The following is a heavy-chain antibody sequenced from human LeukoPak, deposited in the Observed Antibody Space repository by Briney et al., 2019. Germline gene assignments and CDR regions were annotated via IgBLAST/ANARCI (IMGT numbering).Heavy chain of an antibody. CDR2: VYYSGST. D-gene: IGHD3-3*01. Sequence: SETLSLTCTVSGGSVSSYTYYWSWVRQPPGKGLEWIGYVYYSGSTNYNPSLKTRVIILVDTSKNQFSLRLSSVTAADTAVYYCARGTIFGVATNWFDPWGQGTLVTVSS. V-gene: IGHV4-61*01. CDR3: ARGTIFGVATNWFDP. CDR1: GGSVSSYTYY. J-gene: IGHJ5*02.